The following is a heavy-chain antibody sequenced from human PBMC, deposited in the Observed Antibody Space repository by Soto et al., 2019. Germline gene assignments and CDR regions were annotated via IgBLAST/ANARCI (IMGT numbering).Heavy chain of an antibody. CDR2: VSGYNGNT. V-gene: IGHV1-18*04. CDR1: GYTFTNYG. CDR3: ARDEGSHGFDS. J-gene: IGHJ4*02. D-gene: IGHD6-19*01. Sequence: QVQLVQSGAEVKKPGASVRVSCKASGYTFTNYGISWVRQAPGQGLEWMGWVSGYNGNTNYAQKLRGRVTMTADTSMSTAYMELRTLRSDDTAVYYCARDEGSHGFDSWGQGTLVTVSS.